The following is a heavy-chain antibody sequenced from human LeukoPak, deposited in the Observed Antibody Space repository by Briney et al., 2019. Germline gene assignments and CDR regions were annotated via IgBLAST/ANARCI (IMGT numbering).Heavy chain of an antibody. V-gene: IGHV5-51*01. J-gene: IGHJ2*01. D-gene: IGHD2-8*02. CDR3: ARHVGLLVVADRYFDL. CDR2: IYPRDSTT. Sequence: GESLKISCQGSGYDSGVSFTSHSIAWVRQMPGKGLEWMGIIYPRDSTTLYSPSFQGQVTISADKSISTAYLQWSSLKASDTAMYYCARHVGLLVVADRYFDLWGRGTLVSVSS. CDR1: GYDSGVSFTSHS.